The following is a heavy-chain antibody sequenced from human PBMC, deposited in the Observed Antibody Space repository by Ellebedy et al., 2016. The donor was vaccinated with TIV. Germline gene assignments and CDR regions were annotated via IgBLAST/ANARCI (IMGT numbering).Heavy chain of an antibody. J-gene: IGHJ4*02. Sequence: GESLKISCAASGFAFSGSAMHWVRQASGKGLEWVGHIKNKANSYAKAYVASVKGRFTISRDDSKNTAYLQMNSLKTEDTAVYYCTRHLPYSDRWFDDWGQGTLVTVSS. CDR2: IKNKANSYAK. CDR3: TRHLPYSDRWFDD. V-gene: IGHV3-73*01. D-gene: IGHD1-26*01. CDR1: GFAFSGSA.